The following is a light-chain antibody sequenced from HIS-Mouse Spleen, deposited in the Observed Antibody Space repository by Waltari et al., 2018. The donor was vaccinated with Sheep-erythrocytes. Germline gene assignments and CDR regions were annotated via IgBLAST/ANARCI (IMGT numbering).Light chain of an antibody. Sequence: QSALTQPASVSGSPGQSITISCTGTSSDVGSYNLVSWYQQHPGKAPKLMIYEGSKRPSGVSNRFSGAKSGNTASLTISGLQAEDEADYYGCSYAGSSTPWVFGGGTKLTVL. CDR2: EGS. J-gene: IGLJ3*02. CDR1: SSDVGSYNL. V-gene: IGLV2-23*01. CDR3: CSYAGSSTPWV.